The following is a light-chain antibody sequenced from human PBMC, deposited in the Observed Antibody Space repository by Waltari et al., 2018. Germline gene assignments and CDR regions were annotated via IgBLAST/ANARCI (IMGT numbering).Light chain of an antibody. CDR1: QGVGKY. Sequence: ENVLTQSPGTLSLSPGERATLSCRASQGVGKYLAWYQQRPGQAPRLLLYHAAIRATAIPDRFSGSGFGTDFSLTISRLEPEDFAVYYCQKYDFLPATFGQGTTVEIK. CDR3: QKYDFLPAT. J-gene: IGKJ1*01. V-gene: IGKV3-20*01. CDR2: HAA.